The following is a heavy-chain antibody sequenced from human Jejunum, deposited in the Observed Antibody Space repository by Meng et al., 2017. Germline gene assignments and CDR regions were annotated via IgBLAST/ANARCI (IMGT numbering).Heavy chain of an antibody. CDR3: ARGELLWDY. Sequence: HAQRQQPGPVLDKPSQTRSLTCTVSGDSISSGEYFWSWIRQPPGKGLEWIGYMDYRGSTFYNPSLKSRVTISVDTSKNQFSLKLSSVTAADTAVYFCARGELLWDYWGQGTLVTVSS. D-gene: IGHD2-2*01. J-gene: IGHJ4*02. V-gene: IGHV4-30-4*01. CDR2: MDYRGST. CDR1: GDSISSGEYF.